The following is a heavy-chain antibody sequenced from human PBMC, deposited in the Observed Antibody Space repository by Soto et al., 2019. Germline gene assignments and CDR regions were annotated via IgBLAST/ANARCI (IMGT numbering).Heavy chain of an antibody. J-gene: IGHJ4*02. CDR2: ILGSGGT. CDR3: AKESSGYNYGFYNYFDY. CDR1: GFTFSKYA. Sequence: GGSLRLSCAASGFTFSKYAMMWVRQAPGKGLEWVSGILGSGGTYHADSVKGRSTLSRDNSKNMVYLQMHSLRAEDTAVYHCAKESSGYNYGFYNYFDYWGQGTLVTVSS. V-gene: IGHV3-23*01. D-gene: IGHD5-18*01.